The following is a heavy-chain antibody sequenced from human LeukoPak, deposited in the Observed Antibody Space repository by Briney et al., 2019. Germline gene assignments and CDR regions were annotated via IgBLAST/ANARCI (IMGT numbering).Heavy chain of an antibody. Sequence: SETLSLTCTVSGGSISSYYWSWIRQPPGEGVEGIGYIYYSGSNNYNPYLKSRVTISVATSKNQVSLKLTSVTAADTAVYYCARGAWYSSSWYECFQHWGQGTLVTVSS. J-gene: IGHJ1*01. V-gene: IGHV4-59*13. CDR1: GGSISSYY. CDR2: IYYSGSN. CDR3: ARGAWYSSSWYECFQH. D-gene: IGHD6-13*01.